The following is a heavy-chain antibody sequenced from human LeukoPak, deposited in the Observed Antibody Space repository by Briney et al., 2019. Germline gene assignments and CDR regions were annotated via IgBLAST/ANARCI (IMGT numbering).Heavy chain of an antibody. CDR1: GGSISSYY. Sequence: SETLSLTCTVSGGSISSYYWSWIRQPPGKGLEWIGYIYYSGSTNYNPSLKSRVTISVDTSKNQFSLKLSSVTAADTAVYYCARDSGRLGYFDLWGRGTLVTVSS. CDR3: ARDSGRLGYFDL. CDR2: IYYSGST. D-gene: IGHD3-16*01. J-gene: IGHJ2*01. V-gene: IGHV4-59*01.